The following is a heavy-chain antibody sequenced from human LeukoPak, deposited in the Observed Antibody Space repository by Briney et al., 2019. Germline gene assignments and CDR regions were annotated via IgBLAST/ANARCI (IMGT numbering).Heavy chain of an antibody. CDR2: IYYSGST. CDR3: ARVGVRFGADS. CDR1: GRFISSGGYH. Sequence: SETLSLTCTVSGRFISSGGYHWGWVRQHPGRGLEWVGFIYYSGSTYYYPSLKSRVRISLDMSKNQVSLNLSSVTAADTAVYYCARVGVRFGADSWGQGTLVTVSS. D-gene: IGHD3-3*01. J-gene: IGHJ4*02. V-gene: IGHV4-31*03.